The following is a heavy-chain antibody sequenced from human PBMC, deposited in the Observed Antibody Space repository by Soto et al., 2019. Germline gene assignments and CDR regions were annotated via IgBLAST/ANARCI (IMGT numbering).Heavy chain of an antibody. CDR2: IVASGGST. J-gene: IGHJ4*02. Sequence: DVQLLESGGGLVQPGGSLRLSCTASGFSFSGYAMSWVRQAPGKGLEWVSSIVASGGSTYYSDCVKGRFTIARDNSKDTVYLQMTSLRVEDTALYYCAKDYDMAVAGFDYWGQGTLVTVSS. CDR1: GFSFSGYA. V-gene: IGHV3-23*01. D-gene: IGHD6-19*01. CDR3: AKDYDMAVAGFDY.